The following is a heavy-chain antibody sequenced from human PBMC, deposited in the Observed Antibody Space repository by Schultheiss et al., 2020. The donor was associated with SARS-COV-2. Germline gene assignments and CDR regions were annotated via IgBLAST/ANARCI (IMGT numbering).Heavy chain of an antibody. Sequence: GGSLRLSCAASGFTFSSYGMHWVRQAPGKGLEWVAVISYDGSNKYYADSVKGRFTISRDNSKNTLYLQMNSLRAEDTAVYYCARDRSGYYSGDGMDVWGQGTTGTGSS. CDR2: ISYDGSNK. J-gene: IGHJ6*02. CDR3: ARDRSGYYSGDGMDV. D-gene: IGHD3-3*01. CDR1: GFTFSSYG. V-gene: IGHV3-30*03.